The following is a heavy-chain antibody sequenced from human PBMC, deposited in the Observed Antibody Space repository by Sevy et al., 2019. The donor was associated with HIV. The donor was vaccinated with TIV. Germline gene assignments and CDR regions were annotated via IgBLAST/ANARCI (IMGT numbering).Heavy chain of an antibody. J-gene: IGHJ6*02. CDR1: GGSISSYY. CDR2: IYTSGST. D-gene: IGHD5-12*01. V-gene: IGHV4-4*07. CDR3: ARDGRGYSGYDDYYYYYGMDV. Sequence: SETLSLTCTVSGGSISSYYWSWIRQPAGKGLEWIGRIYTSGSTNYNPSVKSRVTMSVDKSKNQLSLKLSSVTAADTAVYYCARDGRGYSGYDDYYYYYGMDVWGQGTTVTVSS.